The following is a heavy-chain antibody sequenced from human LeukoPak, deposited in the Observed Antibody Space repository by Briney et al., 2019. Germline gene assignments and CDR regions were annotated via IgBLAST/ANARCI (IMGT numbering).Heavy chain of an antibody. Sequence: PSETLSLTCTVSGGSISSYYWSWIRQPPGKGLEWIGYIYYSGSTNYNPSLKSRVTISVDTSKNQFSLELSSATAADTAVYYCARSVGATMVYDYWGQGTLVTVSS. CDR2: IYYSGST. CDR3: ARSVGATMVYDY. J-gene: IGHJ4*02. D-gene: IGHD1-26*01. V-gene: IGHV4-59*01. CDR1: GGSISSYY.